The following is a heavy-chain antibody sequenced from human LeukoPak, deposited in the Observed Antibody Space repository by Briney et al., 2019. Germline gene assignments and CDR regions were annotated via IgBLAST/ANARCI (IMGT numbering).Heavy chain of an antibody. J-gene: IGHJ5*02. V-gene: IGHV1-2*02. D-gene: IGHD2-8*01. CDR3: ARDGDCTNGVCYRLSGWFDP. CDR1: GYTFTGYY. CDR2: INPNSGGT. Sequence: ASVKVSCKASGYTFTGYYMHWVRQAPGQGLDWMGWINPNSGGTNYEQKFQGRVTMTRDTSISTAYMELSRLRSDDTAVYYCARDGDCTNGVCYRLSGWFDPWGQGTLVTVSS.